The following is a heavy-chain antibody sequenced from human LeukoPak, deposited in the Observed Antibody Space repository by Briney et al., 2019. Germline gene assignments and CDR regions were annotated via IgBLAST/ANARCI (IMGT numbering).Heavy chain of an antibody. J-gene: IGHJ4*02. D-gene: IGHD4-23*01. CDR3: ATTPYGDY. V-gene: IGHV1-18*01. CDR2: ISAYNGNT. Sequence: GSSVTVSFKASVGTFTSHAISWVRQAPGQGLEWMGWISAYNGNTNYAQKLQGRVTMTTDTTTSTAYMELRSLRSDDTAVYYCATTPYGDYWGQGTLVTVSS. CDR1: VGTFTSHA.